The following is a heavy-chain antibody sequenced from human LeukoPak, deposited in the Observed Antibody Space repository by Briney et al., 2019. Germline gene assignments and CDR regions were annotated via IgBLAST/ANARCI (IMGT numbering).Heavy chain of an antibody. J-gene: IGHJ2*01. Sequence: GASVKVSCKTSGYSFTDYYMHWVRQAPGQGLEWMGWISAYNGNTNYAQKLQGRVTMTTDTSTSTAYMELRSLRSEDTAVYYCARGRPTMMLISGYFDLWGRGTLVTVSS. V-gene: IGHV1-18*04. CDR1: GYSFTDYY. D-gene: IGHD3-22*01. CDR3: ARGRPTMMLISGYFDL. CDR2: ISAYNGNT.